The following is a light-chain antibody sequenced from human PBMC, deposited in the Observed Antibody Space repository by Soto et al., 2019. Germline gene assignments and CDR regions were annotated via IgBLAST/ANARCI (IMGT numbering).Light chain of an antibody. Sequence: QSVLTQPPSMSGAPGQSVTISCTGSSSNIGSTYDVHWYQHLPGRAPKLLIYGASYRPSGVSDRFSGSKSGTSASLAIAGLQADDEAHYYCQSYDSGLSVWVFGGGTKVTVL. CDR3: QSYDSGLSVWV. CDR1: SSNIGSTYD. CDR2: GAS. J-gene: IGLJ3*02. V-gene: IGLV1-40*01.